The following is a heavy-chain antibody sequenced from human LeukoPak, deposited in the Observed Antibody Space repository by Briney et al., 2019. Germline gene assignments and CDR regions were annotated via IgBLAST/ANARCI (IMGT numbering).Heavy chain of an antibody. J-gene: IGHJ4*02. CDR3: ARVPTTIYPYFDY. V-gene: IGHV3-48*01. Sequence: GCSLTLSRPASRFTLRRYRKKLVRQDPGAALEGVSYISSSSSTIYYADSVKGRFTISRDNAKNTLYLQMNSLRAEDTAVYYCARVPTTIYPYFDYWGQGTLVTVSS. CDR2: ISSSSSTI. D-gene: IGHD4-17*01. CDR1: RFTLRRYR.